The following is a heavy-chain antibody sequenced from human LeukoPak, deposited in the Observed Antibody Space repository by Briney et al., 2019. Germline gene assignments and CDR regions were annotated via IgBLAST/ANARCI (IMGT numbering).Heavy chain of an antibody. V-gene: IGHV1-2*02. Sequence: ASVTVSCKASGYTFIAYFFHWVRQAPGQGLEWMGWINPNSGGTNSAQKFQGRVTMTRDTSISTAYMELSRLASDNTAVYYCARGRIVPTPSMDVWGQGTTVTVSS. CDR1: GYTFIAYF. J-gene: IGHJ6*02. CDR2: INPNSGGT. D-gene: IGHD1-26*01. CDR3: ARGRIVPTPSMDV.